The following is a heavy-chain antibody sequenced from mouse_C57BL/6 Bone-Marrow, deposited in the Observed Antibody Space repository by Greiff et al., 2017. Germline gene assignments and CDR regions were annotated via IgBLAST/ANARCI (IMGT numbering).Heavy chain of an antibody. V-gene: IGHV2-5*01. CDR2: IWRGGST. J-gene: IGHJ1*03. CDR1: GFSLTSYG. CDR3: AKNYDSWYFDV. D-gene: IGHD2-3*01. Sequence: VKLMESGPGLVQPSQSLSITCTVSGFSLTSYGVHWVRQSPGKGLEWLGVIWRGGSTDYNAAFMSRLSITKDNSKSQVFFKMNSLQADDTAIYYCAKNYDSWYFDVWGTGTTVTVSS.